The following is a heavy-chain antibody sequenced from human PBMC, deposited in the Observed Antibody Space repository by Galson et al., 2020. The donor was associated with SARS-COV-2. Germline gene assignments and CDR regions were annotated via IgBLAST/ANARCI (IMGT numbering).Heavy chain of an antibody. V-gene: IGHV1-18*01. CDR2: ISAYNGKT. CDR3: ARLLLDWDSSLAYYYRYYMDV. CDR1: GYRFTSYG. D-gene: IGHD2-21*01. J-gene: IGHJ6*03. Sequence: ASVKVSCKASGYRFTSYGISWVRQAPGQGLEWMGWISAYNGKTKYAQKFQGRVTMTTDTSTTTAYMELMSLRSDDTAVYYCARLLLDWDSSLAYYYRYYMDVWGKGTTVTVSS.